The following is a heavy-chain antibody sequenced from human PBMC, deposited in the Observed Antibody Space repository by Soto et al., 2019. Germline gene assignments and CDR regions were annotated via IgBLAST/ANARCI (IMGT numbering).Heavy chain of an antibody. D-gene: IGHD2-2*01. CDR2: INHSGST. CDR3: ARGRCSSTSCSNYGMDV. Sequence: SETLSLTCAVYGGSFSGYYWRWIRQPPGKGLEWIGEINHSGSTNYNPSLKSRVTISVDTSKNQFSLKLSSVTAADTAVYYCARGRCSSTSCSNYGMDVWGQGTTVTVSS. CDR1: GGSFSGYY. J-gene: IGHJ6*02. V-gene: IGHV4-34*01.